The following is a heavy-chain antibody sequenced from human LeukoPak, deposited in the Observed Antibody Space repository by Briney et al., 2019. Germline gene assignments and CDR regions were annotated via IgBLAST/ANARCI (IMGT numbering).Heavy chain of an antibody. CDR3: ARAPSIFYYGMDD. J-gene: IGHJ6*02. D-gene: IGHD3-9*01. CDR2: IYSGGST. Sequence: GGSLRLSCAASGFTVSSNYMSWVRQAPGKGLEWVSVIYSGGSTYYADSVKGRFTISRDNSKNTLYLQMNSLRAEDTAVYYCARAPSIFYYGMDDWGQGTTVTVSS. V-gene: IGHV3-66*01. CDR1: GFTVSSNY.